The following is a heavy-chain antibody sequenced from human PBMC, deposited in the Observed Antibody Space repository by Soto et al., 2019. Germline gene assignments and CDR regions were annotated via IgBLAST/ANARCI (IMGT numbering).Heavy chain of an antibody. CDR3: ARAWGSDSSGYYYGMDV. Sequence: ASVKVSCKASGYTFTSYYMHWVRQAPGQGLEWMGIINPSGGSTSYAQKYQGRVTMTRDTSTSTVYMELSSLRSEDTAVYYCARAWGSDSSGYYYGMDVWGQGTTVTVSS. CDR2: INPSGGST. CDR1: GYTFTSYY. D-gene: IGHD3-22*01. J-gene: IGHJ6*02. V-gene: IGHV1-46*01.